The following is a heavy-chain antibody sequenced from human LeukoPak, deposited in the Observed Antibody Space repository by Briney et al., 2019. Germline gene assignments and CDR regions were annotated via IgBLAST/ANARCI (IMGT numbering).Heavy chain of an antibody. J-gene: IGHJ6*04. D-gene: IGHD3-10*01. Sequence: PSETLSLTCTVSGGSISSGDYYWSWIRQPPGKGLEWIGYIYYSGSTYYNPSLKSRVTISVDTFKNQFSLKLSSVTAADTAVYYCARVVSEGKYVRVGGYYYYGMDVWGKGTTVTVSS. CDR3: ARVVSEGKYVRVGGYYYYGMDV. V-gene: IGHV4-30-4*01. CDR2: IYYSGST. CDR1: GGSISSGDYY.